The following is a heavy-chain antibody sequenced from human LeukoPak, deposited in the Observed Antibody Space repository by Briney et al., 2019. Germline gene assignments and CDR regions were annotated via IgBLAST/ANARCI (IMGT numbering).Heavy chain of an antibody. J-gene: IGHJ4*02. Sequence: PGGSLRLSCAAPGVPAYITWGRQAAGQGLGGVSVIYSGGSTYYAASVQRRISISRDNSKNTLYLQINSLRAEDTAVYYCAKVAVGGTIHSFDSWGEGTLVTVSS. CDR2: IYSGGST. CDR3: AKVAVGGTIHSFDS. V-gene: IGHV3-53*05. D-gene: IGHD1-26*01. CDR1: GVPAY.